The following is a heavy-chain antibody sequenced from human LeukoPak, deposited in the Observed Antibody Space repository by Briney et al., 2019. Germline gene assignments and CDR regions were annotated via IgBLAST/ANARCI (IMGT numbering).Heavy chain of an antibody. V-gene: IGHV3-23*01. CDR3: AKGSIAAAGPFDY. Sequence: QPGGSLRLSCAASGFTFSSYVMSWVRQAPGKGLEWVSAISGSGGSTYYADSVKGRFTISRDNSKNTLYLQMNSLRAEDTAIYYCAKGSIAAAGPFDYWGQGTLVTVSS. D-gene: IGHD6-13*01. CDR1: GFTFSSYV. J-gene: IGHJ4*02. CDR2: ISGSGGST.